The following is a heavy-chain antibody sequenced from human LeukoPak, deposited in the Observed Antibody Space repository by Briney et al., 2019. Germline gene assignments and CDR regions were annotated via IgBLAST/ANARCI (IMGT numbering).Heavy chain of an antibody. Sequence: ASVKVSCKASGYTFTSYAMNWVRQAPGQGLEWMGWINTNTGNPTYAQGFTGRFVFSLDTSVSTAYLQISSLKAEDTAVYYCARAISSSWYYHYYMDVWGKGTTVTVSS. CDR1: GYTFTSYA. V-gene: IGHV7-4-1*02. CDR2: INTNTGNP. J-gene: IGHJ6*03. D-gene: IGHD6-13*01. CDR3: ARAISSSWYYHYYMDV.